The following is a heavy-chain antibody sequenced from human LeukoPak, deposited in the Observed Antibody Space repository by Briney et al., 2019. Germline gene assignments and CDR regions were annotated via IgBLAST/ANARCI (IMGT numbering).Heavy chain of an antibody. CDR3: ASEGGVAAAALDY. CDR1: GGTFSSYA. CDR2: IIPIFGTA. D-gene: IGHD6-13*01. Sequence: SVKVSCKXSGGTFSSYAISWVRQAPGQGLEWMGRIIPIFGTANYAQKFQGRVTITTDESTSTAYMELSSLRSEDTAVYYCASEGGVAAAALDYWGQGTLVTVSS. V-gene: IGHV1-69*05. J-gene: IGHJ4*02.